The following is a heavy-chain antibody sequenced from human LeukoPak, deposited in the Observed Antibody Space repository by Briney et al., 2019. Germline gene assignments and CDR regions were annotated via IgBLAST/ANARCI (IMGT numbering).Heavy chain of an antibody. D-gene: IGHD3-3*01. V-gene: IGHV3-66*01. J-gene: IGHJ4*02. Sequence: GESLRLSCAASGFTFSDYYMSWIRQAPGKGLEWVSVIYSGGSTFYADSVEGRFTISRDNSKNTLYLQMNSLRAEDTAVFYCVRGGTYYDDMYYFDYWGQGTLVTVSS. CDR1: GFTFSDYY. CDR3: VRGGTYYDDMYYFDY. CDR2: IYSGGST.